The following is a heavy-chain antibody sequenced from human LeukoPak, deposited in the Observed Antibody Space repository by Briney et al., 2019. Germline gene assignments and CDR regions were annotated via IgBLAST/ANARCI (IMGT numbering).Heavy chain of an antibody. CDR1: GYSFXXNY. J-gene: IGHJ4*02. Sequence: KVSCKASGYSFXXNYXHWVRQAPGQGLEWMGMIYPRDGSTSYAQRFQDRVTVTRDTSTSTVHMELSGLRSEDTAVYYCARDQEGFDYWGQGTQVTVSS. CDR2: IYPRDGST. CDR3: ARDQEGFDY. V-gene: IGHV1-46*01.